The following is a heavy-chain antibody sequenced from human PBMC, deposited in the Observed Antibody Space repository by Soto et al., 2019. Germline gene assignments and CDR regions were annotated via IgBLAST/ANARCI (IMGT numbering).Heavy chain of an antibody. CDR3: ARSDGGNSEGRGDRFDY. Sequence: QVQLVESGGGVVQPGRSLRLSCATSGFIFRSYGMHWVRQAPGKGLEWVAHIWYDGSKKLYADSVKGRFTISRDDSKNTVDLQVNSLRGDDTAVYYCARSDGGNSEGRGDRFDYWGQGTLVTVSS. D-gene: IGHD3-16*01. CDR1: GFIFRSYG. CDR2: IWYDGSKK. J-gene: IGHJ4*02. V-gene: IGHV3-33*01.